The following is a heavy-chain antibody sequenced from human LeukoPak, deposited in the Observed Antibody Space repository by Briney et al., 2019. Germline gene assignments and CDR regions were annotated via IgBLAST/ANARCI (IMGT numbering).Heavy chain of an antibody. J-gene: IGHJ4*02. CDR1: GFTFSSYA. D-gene: IGHD5-12*01. Sequence: GGSLRLSCAASGFTFSSYAMSWVRQARGKGLEWVSGISNSGGTTYYADSVKGRFTISRDNSKNTLYLQMDSLRAEDTAVYHCAKNLDGVATYFDYWGQGTLVTVSS. V-gene: IGHV3-23*01. CDR3: AKNLDGVATYFDY. CDR2: ISNSGGTT.